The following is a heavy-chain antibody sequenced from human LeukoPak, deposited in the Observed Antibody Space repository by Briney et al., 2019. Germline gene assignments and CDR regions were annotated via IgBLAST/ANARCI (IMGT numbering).Heavy chain of an antibody. J-gene: IGHJ5*02. Sequence: SETLSLTCTVSGGSISSGGYYWTWIRQPAGKGLEWIGRIYSSGSTNYNPSLKSRVTISIDTSKNQFSLKLSSVTAADTAVYYCARAYYYGSGRVVDPWGQGTLVTVSS. CDR2: IYSSGST. CDR3: ARAYYYGSGRVVDP. D-gene: IGHD3-10*01. V-gene: IGHV4-61*02. CDR1: GGSISSGGYY.